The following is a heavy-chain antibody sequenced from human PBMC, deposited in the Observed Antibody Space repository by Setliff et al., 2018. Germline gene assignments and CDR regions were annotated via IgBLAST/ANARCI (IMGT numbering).Heavy chain of an antibody. CDR1: GDSISSTSYQ. Sequence: LSLNCTVSGDSISSTSYQWGWVRQPPGEGLEWIGSIYYTGTAYYNPSLKSRVTISVDTSKNQFSLQVTSLAATDTALYFCARHEFVGGYYGSVTYRHFYYWGQGILVTVSS. CDR3: ARHEFVGGYYGSVTYRHFYY. CDR2: IYYTGTA. V-gene: IGHV4-39*01. J-gene: IGHJ4*02. D-gene: IGHD3-10*01.